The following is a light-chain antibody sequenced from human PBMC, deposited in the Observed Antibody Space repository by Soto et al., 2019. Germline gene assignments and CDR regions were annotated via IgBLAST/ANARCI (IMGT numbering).Light chain of an antibody. Sequence: EVVLTQSPAILSLSPGERATLSCRASQSVSVNFAWYQHKPGQAPRPLIYSASSRATGIPDRFSGSGSGTDFTLTISRLEPEDFAVYYCQQYGSSPTFGGGTKVDIK. CDR1: QSVSVN. V-gene: IGKV3-20*01. CDR2: SAS. J-gene: IGKJ4*01. CDR3: QQYGSSPT.